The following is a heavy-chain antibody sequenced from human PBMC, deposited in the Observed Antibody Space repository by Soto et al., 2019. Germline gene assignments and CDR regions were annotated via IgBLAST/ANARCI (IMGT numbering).Heavy chain of an antibody. J-gene: IGHJ4*02. V-gene: IGHV1-69*06. CDR1: GGSLSTNP. CDR3: ARRDSGGFYRFFDS. D-gene: IGHD2-15*01. CDR2: TGSGTGPG. Sequence: SVKVSCKASGGSLSTNPISWVRQAPGQGLEWMGGTGSGTGPGNHAQKFQGRLTVTADKSTSTVYMELTNLSSEDTAVYYCARRDSGGFYRFFDSWAREPWSPSPQ.